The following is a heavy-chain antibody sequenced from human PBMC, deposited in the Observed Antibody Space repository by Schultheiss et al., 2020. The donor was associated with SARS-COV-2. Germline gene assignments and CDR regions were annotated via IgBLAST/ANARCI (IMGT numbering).Heavy chain of an antibody. D-gene: IGHD1-20*01. V-gene: IGHV3-21*01. CDR2: ISGSGGST. J-gene: IGHJ4*02. CDR3: ARDRVEYNWNDTQDY. Sequence: GGSLRLSCAASGFTFSSYSMNWVRQAPGKGLEWVSAISGSGGSTYYADSVKGRFTISRDNAKNSLYLQMNSLRAEDTAVYYCARDRVEYNWNDTQDYWGQETLVTVSS. CDR1: GFTFSSYS.